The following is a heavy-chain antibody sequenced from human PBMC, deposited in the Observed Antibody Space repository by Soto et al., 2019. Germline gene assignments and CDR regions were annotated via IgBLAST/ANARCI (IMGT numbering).Heavy chain of an antibody. CDR3: AREGRSTYYYYGMDV. J-gene: IGHJ6*02. CDR2: IIPIFGTA. V-gene: IGHV1-69*13. CDR1: GGTFSSYA. Sequence: SVKVSCKASGGTFSSYAISWVRKAPGQGLEWMGGIIPIFGTANYAQKFQGRVTITADESTSTAYMELSSLRSEDTAVYYCAREGRSTYYYYGMDVWGQGTTVTVSS.